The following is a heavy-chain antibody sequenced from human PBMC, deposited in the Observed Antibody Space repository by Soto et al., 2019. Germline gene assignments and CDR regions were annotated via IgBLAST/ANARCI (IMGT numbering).Heavy chain of an antibody. Sequence: QVQLVESGGGVVQPGTSLRLSCAASGFTFSRYGIHWVRQAPGKGLEWVAVTSYDGNKRNYADSVKGRFTISRDNSKNTVFLQLNGLRTEDTAVYYCAKSHTDYYYALDVW. V-gene: IGHV3-30*18. CDR2: TSYDGNKR. CDR3: AKSHTDYYYALDV. J-gene: IGHJ6*01. CDR1: GFTFSRYG.